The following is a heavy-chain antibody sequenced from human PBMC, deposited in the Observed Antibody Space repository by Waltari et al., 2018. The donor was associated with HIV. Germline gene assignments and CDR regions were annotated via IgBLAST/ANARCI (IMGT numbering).Heavy chain of an antibody. V-gene: IGHV3-49*04. Sequence: EVQLVESGGGLVQPGRSLRLSCTASGFTFGVYAMNWDRQAPGRGLEWVGVTRRKTDGGTTEYAASVKVRCTISIDDSKSIAYLQMNSLKSEDTAVYYCSRVGAAAAVTLDYWGQGTLVTVSS. CDR3: SRVGAAAAVTLDY. J-gene: IGHJ4*02. CDR2: TRRKTDGGTT. D-gene: IGHD6-13*01. CDR1: GFTFGVYA.